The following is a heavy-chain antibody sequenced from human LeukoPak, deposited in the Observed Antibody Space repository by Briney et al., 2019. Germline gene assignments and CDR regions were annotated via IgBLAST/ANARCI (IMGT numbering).Heavy chain of an antibody. V-gene: IGHV3-21*01. J-gene: IGHJ4*02. D-gene: IGHD3-16*01. CDR3: ARDFEERAYFVADFDY. CDR1: GFTFSDYI. Sequence: PGGSLRLSCAASGFTFSDYIMNWVRQAPGKGLEWVSSISSSYSYIYYADSVKGRFTISRDNARNSLYLQMDSLRAEDTAVYYCARDFEERAYFVADFDYWGQGTLVTVSS. CDR2: ISSSYSYI.